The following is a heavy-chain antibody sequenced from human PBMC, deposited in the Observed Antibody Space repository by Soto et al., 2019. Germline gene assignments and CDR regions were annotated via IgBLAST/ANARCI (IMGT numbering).Heavy chain of an antibody. CDR3: ARGRSHSDSSEDLDY. CDR2: TNSYNGHT. Sequence: ASVKVSCKAFGYTLNSHVISWVRQAPGQGLEWMGWTNSYNGHTKYAQKLQGRITMTTDTSASTAYFELRSLNSDDTAVYNCARGRSHSDSSEDLDYWGQGTLVTVSS. V-gene: IGHV1-18*04. D-gene: IGHD3-22*01. J-gene: IGHJ4*02. CDR1: GYTLNSHV.